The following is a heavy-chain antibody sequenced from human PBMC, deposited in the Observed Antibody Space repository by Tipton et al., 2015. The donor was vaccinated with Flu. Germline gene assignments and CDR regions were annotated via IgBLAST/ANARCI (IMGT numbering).Heavy chain of an antibody. Sequence: TLSLTCNVFGDTMNHCYWSWVRQPAGQGLEWIGRIYGSESTNFNNPSLKSRVTLSLDASKNHFSLTLTSVTAADTSVYYCARDLGGSGLYGMVVWGQGTTVIVSS. V-gene: IGHV4-4*07. J-gene: IGHJ6*02. D-gene: IGHD3-16*01. CDR3: ARDLGGSGLYGMVV. CDR2: IYGSEST. CDR1: GDTMNHCY.